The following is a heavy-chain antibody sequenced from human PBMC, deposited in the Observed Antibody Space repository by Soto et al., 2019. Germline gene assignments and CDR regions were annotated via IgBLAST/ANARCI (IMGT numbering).Heavy chain of an antibody. CDR1: GFTFSSYA. Sequence: PGGSLRLSCAASGFTFSSYAISWVRQAPGKGLEWVSAISGSGGSTYYADSVKGRFTISRDNSKNTLYLQMNSLRAEDTAVYYCAKDGYDILTGFVVGPYFDYWGQGTLVTVSS. CDR3: AKDGYDILTGFVVGPYFDY. J-gene: IGHJ4*02. D-gene: IGHD3-9*01. V-gene: IGHV3-23*01. CDR2: ISGSGGST.